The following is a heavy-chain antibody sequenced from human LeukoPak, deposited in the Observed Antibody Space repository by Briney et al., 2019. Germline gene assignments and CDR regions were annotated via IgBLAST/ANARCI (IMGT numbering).Heavy chain of an antibody. J-gene: IGHJ5*02. CDR3: ARGAAMDGPYNWFDP. CDR2: ISTSRTTI. V-gene: IGHV3-48*01. D-gene: IGHD2-8*01. CDR1: GFTFSSYS. Sequence: GGSLRLSCAASGFTFSSYSMNWVRQAPGKGVEWVSYISTSRTTIYYADSVKGRFTISRDNAKNSVDLQMNSLRAEDTAVYYCARGAAMDGPYNWFDPWGQGTLVTVSS.